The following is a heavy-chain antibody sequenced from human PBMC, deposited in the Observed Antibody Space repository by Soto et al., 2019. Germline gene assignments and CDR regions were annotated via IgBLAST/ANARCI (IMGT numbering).Heavy chain of an antibody. J-gene: IGHJ4*02. Sequence: PGGSLRLSCAASGFTFSSYSMNWVRQAPGKGLEWVLSISSSSSYIYYADSVKGRFTISRDNAKNSLYLQMNSLRAEDTAVYYCARGVGPSWSYYNSYFDYWGQGTLVTVSS. CDR1: GFTFSSYS. CDR2: ISSSSSYI. CDR3: ARGVGPSWSYYNSYFDY. D-gene: IGHD3-10*01. V-gene: IGHV3-21*01.